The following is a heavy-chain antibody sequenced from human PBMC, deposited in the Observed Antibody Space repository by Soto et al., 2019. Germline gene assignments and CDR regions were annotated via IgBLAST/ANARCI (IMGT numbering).Heavy chain of an antibody. D-gene: IGHD3-16*01. CDR3: ARADAHLITSIPAY. V-gene: IGHV3-30-3*01. CDR2: ISYDGSNI. J-gene: IGHJ4*02. CDR1: GFTFSSYA. Sequence: GGSLRLSCAASGFTFSSYAMHWVRQAPGKGLEWVAVISYDGSNIYYADSVKGRFTISRDNSKNTLYLQMNSLRAEDTAVYYCARADAHLITSIPAYWGQGTLVTVSS.